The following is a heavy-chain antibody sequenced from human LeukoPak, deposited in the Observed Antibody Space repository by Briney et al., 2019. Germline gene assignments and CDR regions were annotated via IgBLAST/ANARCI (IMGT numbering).Heavy chain of an antibody. CDR2: IFPRDSDV. Sequence: GESLKISCKTSGYTFTSYWIGRVRQTPGKGLECMGVIFPRDSDVRYSPSFQGQVTISADKSTNTAYLHWGSLKASDSAMYYCVRRLPGTLLRGYGMDVWGPGTTVTVS. CDR1: GYTFTSYW. D-gene: IGHD3-10*01. J-gene: IGHJ6*02. CDR3: VRRLPGTLLRGYGMDV. V-gene: IGHV5-51*01.